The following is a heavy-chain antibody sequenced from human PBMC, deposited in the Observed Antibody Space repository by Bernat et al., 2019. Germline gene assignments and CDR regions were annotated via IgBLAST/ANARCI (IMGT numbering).Heavy chain of an antibody. CDR2: IIPIFGTA. J-gene: IGHJ6*02. V-gene: IGHV1-69*01. Sequence: QVQLVQSGAEVKKPGSSVKVSCKASGGTFSSYAISWVRQAPGQGLEWMGGIIPIFGTANYAQKFQGRVTITADESTSTAYMELSSQRSEDTAVYYCAREGGNYYDSSGPNYYYYGMDVWGQGTTVTVSS. D-gene: IGHD3-22*01. CDR1: GGTFSSYA. CDR3: AREGGNYYDSSGPNYYYYGMDV.